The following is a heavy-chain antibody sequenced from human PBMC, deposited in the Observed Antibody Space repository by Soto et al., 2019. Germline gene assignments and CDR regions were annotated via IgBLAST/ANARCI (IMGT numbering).Heavy chain of an antibody. CDR2: MNPNSANT. CDR1: GYTFTSYD. CDR3: ARDQANYGMDV. Sequence: QVQLVQSGAEVKKPGASVKVSCKASGYTFTSYDINWVRQATGQGLEWMGWMNPNSANTDYAQKFQGRVTMTRTTSISTAYMELSSLRSEETAVYYCARDQANYGMDVWGQGTTVTVSS. J-gene: IGHJ6*02. V-gene: IGHV1-8*01.